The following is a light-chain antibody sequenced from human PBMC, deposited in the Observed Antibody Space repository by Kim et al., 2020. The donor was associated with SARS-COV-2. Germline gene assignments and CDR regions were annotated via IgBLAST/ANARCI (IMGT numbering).Light chain of an antibody. CDR3: NSRDSSGNWV. Sequence: SSELTQDPAVSVALGQTVRITCQGDSLRSYYASWYQQKPGQAPVLVIYGKNNRPSGIPDRFSGSSSGNTASLTITGAQAEDDADYYCNSRDSSGNWVFGG. V-gene: IGLV3-19*01. CDR1: SLRSYY. CDR2: GKN. J-gene: IGLJ3*02.